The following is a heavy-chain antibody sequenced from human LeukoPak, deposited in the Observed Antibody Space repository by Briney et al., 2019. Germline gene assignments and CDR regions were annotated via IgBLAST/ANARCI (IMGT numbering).Heavy chain of an antibody. J-gene: IGHJ3*02. CDR3: ARTRYYYDSSGSPTPHDAFDI. D-gene: IGHD3-22*01. V-gene: IGHV3-53*01. Sequence: GGSLRLSCAASGFTVSSNYMSWVRQAPGKGLEWVSVIYSGGSTYYADSVKGRFTISRDNSKNTLYLQMNSLRAEDTAVYYCARTRYYYDSSGSPTPHDAFDIWGQGTMVTVSS. CDR1: GFTVSSNY. CDR2: IYSGGST.